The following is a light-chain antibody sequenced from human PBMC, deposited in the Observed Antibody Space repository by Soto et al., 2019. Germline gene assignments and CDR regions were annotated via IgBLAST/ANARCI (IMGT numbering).Light chain of an antibody. CDR1: QSVTSNY. V-gene: IGKV3-20*01. Sequence: VWAQSPGTLSLSPGERATLSCRASQSVTSNYLAWYQQKLGQSPRLLVYGASSRATGIPARFSGSGSGTYFTLTINRLEPEDFAVYYCQQYGSLPWTFGQGTKVEIK. CDR3: QQYGSLPWT. CDR2: GAS. J-gene: IGKJ1*01.